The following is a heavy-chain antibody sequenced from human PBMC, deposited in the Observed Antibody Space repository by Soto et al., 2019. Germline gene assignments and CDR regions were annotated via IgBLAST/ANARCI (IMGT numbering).Heavy chain of an antibody. J-gene: IGHJ6*02. D-gene: IGHD1-1*01. CDR2: ISYDGSDK. CDR3: ARDRGRTDYYAMDV. CDR1: GFAFSVYA. Sequence: QVHLLESGGGVVLPGRSLRLSCAAPGFAFSVYAMHWVRQAPGKGLEWVSLISYDGSDKYYADSVKGRFTISRDNSKSTLYLQMSSLRADDTAVYFCARDRGRTDYYAMDVWGQVTTVTVSS. V-gene: IGHV3-30-3*01.